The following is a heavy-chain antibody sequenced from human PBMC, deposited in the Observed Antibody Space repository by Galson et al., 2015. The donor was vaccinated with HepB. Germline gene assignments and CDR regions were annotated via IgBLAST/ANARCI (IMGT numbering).Heavy chain of an antibody. CDR2: INAGNGNT. V-gene: IGHV1-3*01. J-gene: IGHJ1*01. Sequence: SVKVSCKASGYTFTSYAMHWVRQAPGQRLEWMGWINAGNGNTKYSQKFQGRVTITRDTSASTAYMELSSLRSEDTAVYYCASGCSSTSCPKAAEYFQHWGQGTLVTVPS. CDR1: GYTFTSYA. D-gene: IGHD2-2*01. CDR3: ASGCSSTSCPKAAEYFQH.